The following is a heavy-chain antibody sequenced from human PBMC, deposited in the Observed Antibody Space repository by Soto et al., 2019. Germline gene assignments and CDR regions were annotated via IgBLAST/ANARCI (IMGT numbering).Heavy chain of an antibody. CDR1: GYSFTDYH. Sequence: WASVKVSCKASGYSFTDYHIHWVRQAPGQGLEWLGRINPKSGGTSTAQKFQGWVTMTRDRSISTVYMELTRLRSDDTAVYFCARGHSTDSSNGVCSFFYNHEMDVWGQGTTVTVSS. CDR3: ARGHSTDSSNGVCSFFYNHEMDV. D-gene: IGHD2-8*01. V-gene: IGHV1-2*04. J-gene: IGHJ6*02. CDR2: INPKSGGT.